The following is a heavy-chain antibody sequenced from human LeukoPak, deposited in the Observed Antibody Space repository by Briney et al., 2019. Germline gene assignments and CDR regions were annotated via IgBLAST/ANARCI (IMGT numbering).Heavy chain of an antibody. V-gene: IGHV4-30-2*01. J-gene: IGHJ4*02. CDR3: ARVRIGGGYCSSTSCYFDY. CDR1: GGSISSGGYS. Sequence: PSQTLSPTCAVSGGSISSGGYSWSWIRQPPGKGLEWIGYIYHSGSTYYNPSLKSRVTISVDRSKNQFSLKLSSVTAADTAVYYCARVRIGGGYCSSTSCYFDYWGQGTLVTVSS. D-gene: IGHD2-2*01. CDR2: IYHSGST.